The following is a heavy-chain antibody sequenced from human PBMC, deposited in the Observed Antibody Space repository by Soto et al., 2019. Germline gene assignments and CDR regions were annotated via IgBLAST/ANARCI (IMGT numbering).Heavy chain of an antibody. V-gene: IGHV1-69*13. Sequence: ASVKVSCTASGGTFSSYAISWVRQAPGQGLEWMGGIIPIFGTANYAQKFQGRVTITADESTSTAYMELSSLRSEDTAVYYCASNSDYYDSSGYLGYWGQGTLVTVSS. CDR3: ASNSDYYDSSGYLGY. CDR1: GGTFSSYA. D-gene: IGHD3-22*01. CDR2: IIPIFGTA. J-gene: IGHJ4*02.